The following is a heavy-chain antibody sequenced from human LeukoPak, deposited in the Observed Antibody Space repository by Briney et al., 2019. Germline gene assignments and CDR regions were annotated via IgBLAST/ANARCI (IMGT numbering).Heavy chain of an antibody. CDR3: ARGVTMTNRALGAFDI. D-gene: IGHD3-22*01. V-gene: IGHV3-66*01. J-gene: IGHJ3*02. CDR2: IYSGGST. Sequence: GGSLRLSCAASGFTVSSNYMSWVRQAPGKGLEWVSVIYSGGSTYYADSVKGRFTISRDNSKNTLYLQMNSLRAEDTAVYYCARGVTMTNRALGAFDIWDQGTMVTVSS. CDR1: GFTVSSNY.